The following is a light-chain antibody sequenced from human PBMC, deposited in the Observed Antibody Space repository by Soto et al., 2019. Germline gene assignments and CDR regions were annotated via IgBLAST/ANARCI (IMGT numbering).Light chain of an antibody. CDR3: QQYNNWLT. CDR2: GAS. Sequence: EIVMTQSPDTLSVSPGDGATLSCRASQSVTSNLAWYQQKPGQAPRLLIYGASSRATGIPDRFSGSGSGTDFTLTISRLEPEDFAVYYCQQYNNWLTFGGGTRWIS. CDR1: QSVTSN. V-gene: IGKV3D-15*01. J-gene: IGKJ4*01.